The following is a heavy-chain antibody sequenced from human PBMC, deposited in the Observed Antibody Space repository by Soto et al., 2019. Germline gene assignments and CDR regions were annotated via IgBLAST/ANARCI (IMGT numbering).Heavy chain of an antibody. V-gene: IGHV3-21*01. CDR3: LPYYDSSGYYGAFDI. D-gene: IGHD3-22*01. Sequence: GESLKISCAASGFTFSSYSMNWVRQAPGKGLEWVSSISSSSYIYYADSVKGRFTISRDNAKNSLYLQMNSLRAEDTAVYYCLPYYDSSGYYGAFDIWGQGTMVTVSS. CDR1: GFTFSSYS. CDR2: ISSSSYI. J-gene: IGHJ3*02.